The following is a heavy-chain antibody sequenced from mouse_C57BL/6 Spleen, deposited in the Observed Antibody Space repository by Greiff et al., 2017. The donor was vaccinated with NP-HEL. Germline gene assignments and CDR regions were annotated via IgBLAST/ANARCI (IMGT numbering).Heavy chain of an antibody. J-gene: IGHJ2*01. Sequence: EVQLQQSGPELVKPGASVKISCKASGYTFTDYYMNWVKQSHGKSLEWIGDINPNNGGTSYNQKFKGKATLTVDKSSSTAYMELRSLTSEDSAVYYCARRDDYDVEYYFDYWGKGTTLTVSS. V-gene: IGHV1-26*01. CDR2: INPNNGGT. CDR3: ARRDDYDVEYYFDY. CDR1: GYTFTDYY. D-gene: IGHD2-4*01.